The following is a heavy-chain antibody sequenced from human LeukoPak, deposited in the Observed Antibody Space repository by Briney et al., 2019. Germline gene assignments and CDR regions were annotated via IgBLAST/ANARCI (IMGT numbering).Heavy chain of an antibody. D-gene: IGHD4/OR15-4a*01. J-gene: IGHJ4*02. CDR2: ISGSGGST. CDR3: AKGREANLYYFDY. Sequence: GGSLRLSCAASGFTFSSYAMSWVRQAPGKGLEWVSAISGSGGSTYYAGSVKGRFTISRDNSKNTLYLQMNSLRAEDTAVYYCAKGREANLYYFDYWGQGTLVTVSS. CDR1: GFTFSSYA. V-gene: IGHV3-23*01.